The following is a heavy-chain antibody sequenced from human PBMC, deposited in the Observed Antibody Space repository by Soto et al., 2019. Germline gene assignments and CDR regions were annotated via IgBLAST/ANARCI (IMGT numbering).Heavy chain of an antibody. Sequence: GGSLRLSCAASGFTFSSYSMNWVRQAPGKGLEWVSYISSSSSTKYYADSVKGRFTISRDNAKNSLYLQMNSLRAEDTAVYYCARDLSGYDNDAFDIWGQGTMVTVSS. CDR1: GFTFSSYS. CDR3: ARDLSGYDNDAFDI. J-gene: IGHJ3*02. V-gene: IGHV3-48*01. D-gene: IGHD5-12*01. CDR2: ISSSSSTK.